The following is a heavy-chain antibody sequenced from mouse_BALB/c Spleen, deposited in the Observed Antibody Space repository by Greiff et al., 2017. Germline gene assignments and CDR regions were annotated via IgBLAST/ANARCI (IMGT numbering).Heavy chain of an antibody. CDR3: ASSSTSRRDYAMDY. J-gene: IGHJ4*01. D-gene: IGHD5-1*01. CDR1: GFTFSSFG. Sequence: EVQLVESGGGLVQPGGSRKLSCAASGFTFSSFGMHWVRQAPEKGLEWVAYISSGSSTIYYADTVKGRFTISRDNPKNTLSLQMTSLRSEDTAMYDYASSSTSRRDYAMDYWGQGTSVTVSA. V-gene: IGHV5-17*02. CDR2: ISSGSSTI.